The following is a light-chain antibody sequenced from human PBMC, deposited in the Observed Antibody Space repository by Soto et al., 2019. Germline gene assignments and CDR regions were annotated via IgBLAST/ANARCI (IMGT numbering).Light chain of an antibody. CDR2: DAS. V-gene: IGKV1-5*01. CDR1: QSISTW. Sequence: DIQMTQSPSTLSASVADRVTITCLASQSISTWLAWYQQKPGKAPNLLIYDASSLESGVPSRFSGSGSGTEFTLTISSLEPEDAAVYYCQQRSNWPPITFGQGTRLEI. CDR3: QQRSNWPPIT. J-gene: IGKJ5*01.